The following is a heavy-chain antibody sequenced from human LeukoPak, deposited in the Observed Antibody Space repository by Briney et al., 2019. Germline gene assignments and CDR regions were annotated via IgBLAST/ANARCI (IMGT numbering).Heavy chain of an antibody. CDR1: GYSFTSYW. D-gene: IGHD2-15*01. J-gene: IGHJ6*02. V-gene: IGHV5-51*01. CDR2: IYPGDSDT. Sequence: GESLKISCKVSGYSFTSYWIGWVRQMPGKGLEWMGIIYPGDSDTRYSPSFQGQVTISADKSISTAYLQWSSLKASDTAMYYCARLSGYCSGGSCSVEPYGMDVWGQGTTVTVSS. CDR3: ARLSGYCSGGSCSVEPYGMDV.